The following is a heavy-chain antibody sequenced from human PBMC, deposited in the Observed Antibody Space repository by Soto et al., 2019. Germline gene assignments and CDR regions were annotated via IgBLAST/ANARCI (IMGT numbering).Heavy chain of an antibody. CDR1: GGSISGYY. V-gene: IGHV4-59*01. D-gene: IGHD5-18*01. Sequence: SETLSLTCTVSGGSISGYYWSWLRQPPGKGLEWIGYIYNIGSTNYNPSLRNRVTISIDTSKNQVSLKVNSVTAADTAVYYCARDHPHSYGVYYFDYWGQGTPVTVSS. CDR3: ARDHPHSYGVYYFDY. J-gene: IGHJ4*02. CDR2: IYNIGST.